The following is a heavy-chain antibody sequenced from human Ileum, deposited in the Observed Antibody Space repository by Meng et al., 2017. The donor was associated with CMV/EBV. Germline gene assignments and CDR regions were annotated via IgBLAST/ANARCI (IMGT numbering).Heavy chain of an antibody. CDR2: VYYSGTT. J-gene: IGHJ4*02. CDR1: GGSPTSSTYY. D-gene: IGHD3-3*01. CDR3: ARNVGFYSSQIAY. V-gene: IGHV4-39*07. Sequence: LPLQGSGPGRVKPSRTRSLTCTAPGGSPTSSTYYWGWIRQPPGKGLEWIGSVYYSGTTYYNPSLKSRVNMSIDTSKNRFSLKLSSATAADTAVYYCARNVGFYSSQIAYWGQGALVTVSS.